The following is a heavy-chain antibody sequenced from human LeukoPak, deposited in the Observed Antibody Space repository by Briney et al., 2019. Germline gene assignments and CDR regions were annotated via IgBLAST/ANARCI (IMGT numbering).Heavy chain of an antibody. D-gene: IGHD3-9*01. CDR3: AREELRYFDWLLSPGFDY. V-gene: IGHV3-7*01. J-gene: IGHJ4*02. Sequence: GGSLRLSCAASGFTFSSYWMSWVRQAPGKGLEWVANIKKDGSENYYVDSVRGRFTISRDNAKNSLYVQMNSLRAEDTAVYYCAREELRYFDWLLSPGFDYWGQGTLVTVSS. CDR1: GFTFSSYW. CDR2: IKKDGSEN.